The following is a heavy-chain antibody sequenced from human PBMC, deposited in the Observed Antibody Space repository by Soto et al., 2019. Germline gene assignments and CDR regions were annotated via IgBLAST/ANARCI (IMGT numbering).Heavy chain of an antibody. J-gene: IGHJ6*02. Sequence: QVQLVQSGAEVKKPGSSVKVSCKASGGTFSSYAISWVRQAPGQGLEWMGGIIPIFGTANYAQKFQGRVTITADESTSTAYMGLGSLRSEDTAVYYCASTDGPFGVFIIDHYYCGMDVWGQGTTVTVSS. V-gene: IGHV1-69*01. CDR1: GGTFSSYA. CDR2: IIPIFGTA. D-gene: IGHD3-3*01. CDR3: ASTDGPFGVFIIDHYYCGMDV.